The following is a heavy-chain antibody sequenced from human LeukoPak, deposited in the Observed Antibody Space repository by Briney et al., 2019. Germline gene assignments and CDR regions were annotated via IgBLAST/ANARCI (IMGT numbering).Heavy chain of an antibody. V-gene: IGHV3-43*01. CDR1: GFTFDDYT. D-gene: IGHD6-19*01. Sequence: GGSLRLSCGASGFTFDDYTMHWVRQAPGKGLEWVSLISWDGGSTYYADSVKGRFTISRDNSKNSLYLQMNSLRTEDTALYYCAKDLAVAGTGYFDFDYWGQGTLVTVSS. CDR2: ISWDGGST. CDR3: AKDLAVAGTGYFDFDY. J-gene: IGHJ4*02.